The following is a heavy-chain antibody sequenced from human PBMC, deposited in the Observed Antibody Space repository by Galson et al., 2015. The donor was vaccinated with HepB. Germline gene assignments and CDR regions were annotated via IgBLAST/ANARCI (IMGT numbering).Heavy chain of an antibody. CDR2: IIPIFGTA. CDR1: GYTFTSYD. CDR3: ARAPWELPTHFDY. Sequence: SVKVSCKASGYTFTSYDISWVRQAPGQGLEWMGGIIPIFGTASYAQKFQGRATITADESTSTAYMELSSLRSEDTAVYYCARAPWELPTHFDYWGQGTLVTVSS. V-gene: IGHV1-69*13. D-gene: IGHD1-26*01. J-gene: IGHJ4*02.